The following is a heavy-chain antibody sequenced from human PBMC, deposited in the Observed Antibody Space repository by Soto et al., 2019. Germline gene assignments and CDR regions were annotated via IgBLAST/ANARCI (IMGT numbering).Heavy chain of an antibody. D-gene: IGHD1-7*01. V-gene: IGHV4-34*01. CDR3: ARVTTARTTVDY. J-gene: IGHJ4*02. CDR2: INHSGST. CDR1: GGSFSGYY. Sequence: PSETLSLTCAVYGGSFSGYYRSWIRQPPGKGLEWIGEINHSGSTNYNPSLKSRVTISADTSKNQFSLKLSSVTAADTAVYYCARVTTARTTVDYWGQGTLVTVSS.